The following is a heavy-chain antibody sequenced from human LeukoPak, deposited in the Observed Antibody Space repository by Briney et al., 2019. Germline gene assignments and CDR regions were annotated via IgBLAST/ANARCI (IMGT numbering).Heavy chain of an antibody. CDR2: ISYDGSNK. V-gene: IGHV3-30*04. Sequence: GGSLRLSCAASGFTFSSYAMHWVRQAPGKGLEWVAVISYDGSNKYYADSVKGRFTISRDNSKNTLYLQMNSLRAEDTAVYYCAREMSGVRPYGMDVWGQGTTVTVSS. CDR3: AREMSGVRPYGMDV. J-gene: IGHJ6*02. CDR1: GFTFSSYA. D-gene: IGHD4-23*01.